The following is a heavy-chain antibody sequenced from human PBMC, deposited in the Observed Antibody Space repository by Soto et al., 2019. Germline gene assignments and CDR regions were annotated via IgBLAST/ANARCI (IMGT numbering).Heavy chain of an antibody. J-gene: IGHJ5*02. Sequence: GESLKISCKGSGYSFTSYWIGWVRQMPGKGLEWMGIIYPGDSDTRYSPSFQGQVTISADKSISTAYLQWTSLKASDTAMYYCARHGEAAGPISRFAPWGQGSLVPVSS. CDR2: IYPGDSDT. CDR1: GYSFTSYW. CDR3: ARHGEAAGPISRFAP. V-gene: IGHV5-51*01. D-gene: IGHD6-13*01.